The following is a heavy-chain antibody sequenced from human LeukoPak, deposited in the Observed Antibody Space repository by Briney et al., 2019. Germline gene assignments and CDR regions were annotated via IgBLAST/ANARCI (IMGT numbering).Heavy chain of an antibody. Sequence: SETLSLTCTVSGGSIRSSRYYWGWIRQPPGKGLEWIGEIYHSGSTNYNPSLKSRVTISVDKSKNQFSLKLSSVTAADTAVYYCARELRYDNSDSGAFWGQGTVVTVSS. CDR1: GGSIRSSRYY. V-gene: IGHV4-39*07. J-gene: IGHJ3*01. CDR2: IYHSGST. CDR3: ARELRYDNSDSGAF. D-gene: IGHD1-26*01.